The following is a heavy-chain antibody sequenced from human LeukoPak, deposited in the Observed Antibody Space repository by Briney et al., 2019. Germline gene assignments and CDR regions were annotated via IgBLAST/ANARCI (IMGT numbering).Heavy chain of an antibody. CDR3: ARRHKVGAGDALDI. J-gene: IGHJ3*02. D-gene: IGHD3-10*01. CDR1: GGSLSSSSSY. Sequence: SETLSLTCTVSGGSLSSSSSYWGWIRQPPGKGLEWNGSIYYSGSSYYNPSLESRVTISVDTSKNQFSLKLTSVTAADTAVYYCARRHKVGAGDALDIWGQGTMVTDSS. CDR2: IYYSGSS. V-gene: IGHV4-39*07.